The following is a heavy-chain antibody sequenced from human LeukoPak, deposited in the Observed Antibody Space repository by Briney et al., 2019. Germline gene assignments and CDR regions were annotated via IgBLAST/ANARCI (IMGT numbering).Heavy chain of an antibody. CDR1: GGSISGYY. CDR2: IFYSGST. J-gene: IGHJ3*02. CDR3: AKVRGEYHDAFDI. D-gene: IGHD2/OR15-2a*01. V-gene: IGHV4-59*01. Sequence: PSETLSLTCTVSGGSISGYYWTWIRQPPGKGLEWIGHIFYSGSTTYNPSLRSRLTISVDSSKNQFSLKLSSVTAADTAVYYCAKVRGEYHDAFDIWGQGTMVTVSS.